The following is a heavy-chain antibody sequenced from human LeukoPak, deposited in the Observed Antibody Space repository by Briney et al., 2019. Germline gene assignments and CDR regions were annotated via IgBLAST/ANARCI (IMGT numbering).Heavy chain of an antibody. D-gene: IGHD5-12*01. Sequence: GGSLRLSCAASGFTFSSYSMNWVRQAPGKGLDWVSSISSSSSYIYYADSVKGRFTISRDNAKNSLYLQMNSLRAEDTAVYYCARDREGDGYNFYFYYYYGMDVWGQGTTVTVSS. CDR1: GFTFSSYS. J-gene: IGHJ6*02. CDR2: ISSSSSYI. V-gene: IGHV3-21*01. CDR3: ARDREGDGYNFYFYYYYGMDV.